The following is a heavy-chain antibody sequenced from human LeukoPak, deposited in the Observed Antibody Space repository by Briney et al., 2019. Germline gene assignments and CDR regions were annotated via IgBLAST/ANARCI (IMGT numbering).Heavy chain of an antibody. V-gene: IGHV5-51*01. CDR2: IYPGDSDT. J-gene: IGHJ4*02. CDR3: ARLSAARSFDY. CDR1: GYIFTNSW. D-gene: IGHD6-6*01. Sequence: GESLKISCQGSGYIFTNSWIGWVRQMPGKGLEWMGIIYPGDSDTRYSPSFQGQVTISADKSISTAYLQWSSLKASDTAMYYCARLSAARSFDYWGQGTLVTVSS.